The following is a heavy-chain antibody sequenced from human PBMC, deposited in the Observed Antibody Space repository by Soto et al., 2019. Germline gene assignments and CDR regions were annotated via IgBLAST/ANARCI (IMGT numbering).Heavy chain of an antibody. J-gene: IGHJ4*02. V-gene: IGHV4-4*02. CDR1: SGSVFSSNW. Sequence: PSETLSLTCAVSSGSVFSSNWWSWVRQPPGKGLEWIGETRNSGGANYNPSLQSRVTITVDRSKNHFFLELRSVTAADTAVYYFACLIVMPATRGIHNRGLGALGTVSS. CDR2: TRNSGGA. D-gene: IGHD2-21*02. CDR3: ACLIVMPATRGIHN.